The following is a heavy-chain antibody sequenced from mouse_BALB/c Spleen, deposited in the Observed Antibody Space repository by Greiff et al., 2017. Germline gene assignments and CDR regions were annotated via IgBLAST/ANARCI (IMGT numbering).Heavy chain of an antibody. V-gene: IGHV1-9*01. CDR3: ARVITDYYAMDY. CDR2: ILPGSGST. D-gene: IGHD2-4*01. CDR1: GYTFSSYW. J-gene: IGHJ4*01. Sequence: QVQLQQSGAELMKPGASVKISCKATGYTFSSYWIEWVKQRPGHGLEWIGEILPGSGSTNYNEKFKGKATFTADTSSNTAYMQLSSLTSEDSAVDYCARVITDYYAMDYWGQGTSVTVSS.